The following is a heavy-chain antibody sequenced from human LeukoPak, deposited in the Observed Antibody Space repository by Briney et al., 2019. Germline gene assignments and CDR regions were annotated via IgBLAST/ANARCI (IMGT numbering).Heavy chain of an antibody. CDR1: GYTFSSYD. CDR3: ARQDSSGWGFDY. V-gene: IGHV1-2*02. J-gene: IGHJ4*02. Sequence: ASVKVSCKASGYTFSSYDINWVRQATGQGLEWMGWINPNSGGTNYAQKFQGRVTMTRDTSISPAYMELSRLRSDDTAVYYCARQDSSGWGFDYWGQGTLVTVSS. D-gene: IGHD6-19*01. CDR2: INPNSGGT.